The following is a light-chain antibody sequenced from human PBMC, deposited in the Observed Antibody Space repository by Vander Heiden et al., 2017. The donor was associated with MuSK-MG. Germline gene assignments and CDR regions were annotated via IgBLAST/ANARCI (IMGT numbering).Light chain of an antibody. V-gene: IGKV1-39*01. J-gene: IGKJ2*01. CDR3: QQNDSNPLYT. CDR1: QSISSY. CDR2: AAS. Sequence: DIQMTQSPSSLSASVGDRVTITCRASQSISSYLNWYQQKPGKAPKLLIYAASSLQSGVPSRFSGSGYGTDFTLTISSRQPEDFAAYYCQQNDSNPLYTFGQGTKVEIK.